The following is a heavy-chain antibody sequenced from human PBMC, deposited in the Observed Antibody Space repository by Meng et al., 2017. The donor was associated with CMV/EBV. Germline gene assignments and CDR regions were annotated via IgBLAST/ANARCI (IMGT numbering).Heavy chain of an antibody. Sequence: ASVKVSCKVSGYTLTELSMHWVRQAPGKGLGWMGGFDPEDGETIYAQKFQGRVTMTEDTSTDTAYMELSSLRSEDTAVYYCATAKLDQEWFDPWGQGTLVTVSS. CDR3: ATAKLDQEWFDP. V-gene: IGHV1-24*01. D-gene: IGHD1/OR15-1a*01. J-gene: IGHJ5*02. CDR1: GYTLTELS. CDR2: FDPEDGET.